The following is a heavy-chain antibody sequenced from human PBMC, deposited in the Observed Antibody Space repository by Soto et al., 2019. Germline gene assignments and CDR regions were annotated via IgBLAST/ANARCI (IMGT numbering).Heavy chain of an antibody. CDR3: TREVRGAPAP. Sequence: ASVKVSCKSSGYTFTSYTIHWVRQAPGQGLEWMGWMNPGNGNTKYSQKFQGRVTITRDTSASTAYMEMNSLKSEDTAMYYCTREVRGAPAPWGQGTLVTVSS. CDR1: GYTFTSYT. D-gene: IGHD3-16*01. V-gene: IGHV1-3*01. J-gene: IGHJ5*02. CDR2: MNPGNGNT.